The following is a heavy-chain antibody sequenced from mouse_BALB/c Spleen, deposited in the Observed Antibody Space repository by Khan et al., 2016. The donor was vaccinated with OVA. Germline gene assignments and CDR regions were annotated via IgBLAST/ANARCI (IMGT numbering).Heavy chain of an antibody. Sequence: QIQLVQSGPELKKPGETVRISCKASGYTFTTAGIQWVQKMPGKGLKWIGWINTHSGVPKYAEDFKGRFAFSLEISVNTAYLQITNLKNEDTATYFCARGGAAYYRSGGGAMEYWSQGTSVTVSS. V-gene: IGHV9-4*02. D-gene: IGHD2-12*01. J-gene: IGHJ4*01. CDR2: INTHSGVP. CDR1: GYTFTTAG. CDR3: ARGGAAYYRSGGGAMEY.